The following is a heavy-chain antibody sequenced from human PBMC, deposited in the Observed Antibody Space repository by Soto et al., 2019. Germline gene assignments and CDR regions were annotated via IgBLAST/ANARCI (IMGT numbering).Heavy chain of an antibody. CDR1: GFTFNRYA. J-gene: IGHJ4*02. Sequence: EVQLLESGGGLVQPGGSLRLSCAASGFTFNRYAMNWVRQAAGKGLEWVSGISGSGATTYYADSVKGRFTISRDNSKITLYLQMNSLGPGDTAVYYCAKDPEVVVTAPDYWGQGTLVTVSS. CDR3: AKDPEVVVTAPDY. CDR2: ISGSGATT. D-gene: IGHD2-21*02. V-gene: IGHV3-23*01.